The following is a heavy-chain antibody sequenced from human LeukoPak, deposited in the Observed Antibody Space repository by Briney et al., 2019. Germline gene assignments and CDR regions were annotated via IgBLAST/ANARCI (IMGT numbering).Heavy chain of an antibody. CDR1: GGTFSSYA. CDR3: ARGGQDYGGKRYYYYGMDV. D-gene: IGHD4-23*01. Sequence: VASVKVSCKASGGTFSSYAISWVRQAPGQGLEWMGRIIPILGIANYAQKFQGRVTITADKSTSTAYMELSSLRSEDTAVYYCARGGQDYGGKRYYYYGMDVWGQGTTVTVSS. CDR2: IIPILGIA. J-gene: IGHJ6*02. V-gene: IGHV1-69*04.